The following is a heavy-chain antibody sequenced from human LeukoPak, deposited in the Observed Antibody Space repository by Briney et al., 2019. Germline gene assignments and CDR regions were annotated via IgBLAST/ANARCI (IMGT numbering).Heavy chain of an antibody. CDR2: ISKSSSYI. CDR1: GFTFSNYY. CDR3: ARDPPTVTSYSNYFDY. J-gene: IGHJ4*02. V-gene: IGHV3-21*01. D-gene: IGHD4-17*01. Sequence: GGSLRLSCAASGFTFSNYYMNWVRQAPGKGLEWVSSISKSSSYIKYADSVKGRFTISRDNAKNSLYLQLNSLRAEDTAVYYCARDPPTVTSYSNYFDYWGQGTLVTVSS.